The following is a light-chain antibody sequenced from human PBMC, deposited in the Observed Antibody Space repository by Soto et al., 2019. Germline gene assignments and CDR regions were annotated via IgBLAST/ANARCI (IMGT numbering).Light chain of an antibody. CDR3: QQLNSYP. Sequence: IQLTQSPSSLSASVGDRVTITCRASQGISSYLAWYLQKPGKAPKLLIYAASTLQSGVPSRFSGSGSGTDFTLTISSLQPEDFATYYCQQLNSYPFGPGTKVDIK. CDR1: QGISSY. J-gene: IGKJ3*01. CDR2: AAS. V-gene: IGKV1-9*01.